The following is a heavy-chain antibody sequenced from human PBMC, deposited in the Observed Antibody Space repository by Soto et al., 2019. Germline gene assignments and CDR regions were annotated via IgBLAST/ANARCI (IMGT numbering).Heavy chain of an antibody. D-gene: IGHD6-19*01. V-gene: IGHV1-69*02. CDR1: GGTFSSST. CDR2: IIPILGIA. Sequence: GASGKVSCKASGGTFSSSTISWLLQAPGQGLEWMGRIIPILGIANYAQKFQGRVTITADKSTSTAYMELSSLRSEDTAVYYCAKAPATLAVETSCWRQGTPVTVSS. J-gene: IGHJ4*02. CDR3: AKAPATLAVETSC.